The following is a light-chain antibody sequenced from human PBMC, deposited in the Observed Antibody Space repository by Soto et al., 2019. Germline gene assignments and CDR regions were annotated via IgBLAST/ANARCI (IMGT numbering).Light chain of an antibody. Sequence: QMTQSPSSLSASVGEKIIITSRASRDVGSDVSWYQQKPGQAPKLLIYAASNLYTGVPSRFSGSRSGTEFTLTISSLQPEDFASYYCLQDYGDSWTFGQGTKV. CDR2: AAS. CDR3: LQDYGDSWT. CDR1: RDVGSD. J-gene: IGKJ1*01. V-gene: IGKV1-6*01.